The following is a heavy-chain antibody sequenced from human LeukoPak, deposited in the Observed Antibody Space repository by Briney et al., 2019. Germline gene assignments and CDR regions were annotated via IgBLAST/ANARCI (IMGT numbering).Heavy chain of an antibody. CDR3: ARGLDLDAYYYGMDV. CDR1: GGSISSYY. CDR2: IYYSGST. V-gene: IGHV4-59*01. J-gene: IGHJ6*02. D-gene: IGHD3/OR15-3a*01. Sequence: SETLSLTCTASGGSISSYYWSWIRQPPGKGLEWIGYIYYSGSTNYNPSLKSRVTISVDTSKNQFSLKLSSVTAADTAVYYCARGLDLDAYYYGMDVWGQGTTVTVSS.